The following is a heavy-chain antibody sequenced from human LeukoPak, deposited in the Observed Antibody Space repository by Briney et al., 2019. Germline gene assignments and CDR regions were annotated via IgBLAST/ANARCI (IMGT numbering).Heavy chain of an antibody. CDR3: ATPTLRSIGEYLFDY. D-gene: IGHD2-15*01. Sequence: GESLKISCKGSGYRFTTYWIGWVRQLPGKGLEWMGIIYPGDSDARYSPSFQGRVTISADKSISTAYLQWSALRASDTAIYYCATPTLRSIGEYLFDYWGQGTLVTVSS. V-gene: IGHV5-51*01. CDR1: GYRFTTYW. CDR2: IYPGDSDA. J-gene: IGHJ4*02.